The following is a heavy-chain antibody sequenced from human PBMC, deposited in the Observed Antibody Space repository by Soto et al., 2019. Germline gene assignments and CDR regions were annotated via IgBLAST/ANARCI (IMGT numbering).Heavy chain of an antibody. J-gene: IGHJ4*02. CDR3: ARYDYGSGNDYNIDY. D-gene: IGHD3-10*01. CDR1: GASISSINW. CDR2: IHHSGST. Sequence: QVQLQESGPGLVKPSGTLSLTCAVSGASISSINWWSWVRQSPGKGPEWIGEIHHSGSTNYNPSLQILVTISVDKTRNHFSLKVNSVTAADPAVYYCARYDYGSGNDYNIDYWGQGTLVTVSS. V-gene: IGHV4-4*02.